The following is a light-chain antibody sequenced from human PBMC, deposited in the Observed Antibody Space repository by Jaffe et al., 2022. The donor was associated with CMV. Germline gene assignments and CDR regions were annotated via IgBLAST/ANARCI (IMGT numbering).Light chain of an antibody. J-gene: IGKJ4*01. V-gene: IGKV1-39*01. CDR3: QQSHSTPLT. Sequence: DIQMTQSPSSLSASVGDRVTITCRASQSINNYFNWYQQKPGKAPKLLIYAASSLQSGVPSRFGGSGSRTDFTLTISSVQPEDSATYYCQQSHSTPLTFGGGTKVEIK. CDR1: QSINNY. CDR2: AAS.